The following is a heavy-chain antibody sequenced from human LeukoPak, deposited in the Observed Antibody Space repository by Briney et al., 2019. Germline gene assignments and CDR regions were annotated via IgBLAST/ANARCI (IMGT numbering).Heavy chain of an antibody. CDR2: IYHSGST. V-gene: IGHV4-59*01. CDR1: GGSISSYY. D-gene: IGHD1-1*01. Sequence: PSETLSLTCTVSGGSISSYYWSWIRQPPGKGLEWIGYIYHSGSTNCNPSLKSRVTISVDTSKNQFSLKLGSVTAADTAVYYCARDPLLEAFDIWGQGTMVTVSS. CDR3: ARDPLLEAFDI. J-gene: IGHJ3*02.